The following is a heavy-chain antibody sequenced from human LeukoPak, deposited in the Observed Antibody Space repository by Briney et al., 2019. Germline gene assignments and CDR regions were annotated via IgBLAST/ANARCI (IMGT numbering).Heavy chain of an antibody. D-gene: IGHD2-2*01. V-gene: IGHV3-23*01. CDR2: ISGSGGST. CDR1: GFTFSSYA. Sequence: GSLRLSCAASGFTFSSYAMSWVRQAPGKGLEWVSAISGSGGSTYYADSVKGRFTISRDNSKNTLYLQMNSLRAEDTVVYYCAKVALGYCSSTSCSIYYYYYYMDVWGKGTTVTVSS. CDR3: AKVALGYCSSTSCSIYYYYYYMDV. J-gene: IGHJ6*03.